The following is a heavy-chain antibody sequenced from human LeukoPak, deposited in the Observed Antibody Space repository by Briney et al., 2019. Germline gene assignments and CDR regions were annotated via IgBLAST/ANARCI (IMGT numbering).Heavy chain of an antibody. D-gene: IGHD3-3*01. CDR3: ARGTFWSGYYYYNWFDP. CDR1: GGSVSSGSYY. V-gene: IGHV4-61*01. CDR2: IYYSAST. J-gene: IGHJ5*02. Sequence: PSETLSLTCTVSGGSVSSGSYYWSWIRQPPGKGLEWIGYIYYSASTNYNPSLKSRVTISVDTSKNQFSLKLSSVTAADTAVYYCARGTFWSGYYYYNWFDPWGQGTLVTVSS.